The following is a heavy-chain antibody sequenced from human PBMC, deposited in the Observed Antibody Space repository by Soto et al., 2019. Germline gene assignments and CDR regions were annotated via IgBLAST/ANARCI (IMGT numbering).Heavy chain of an antibody. Sequence: SGPTLVNPTQTLTLTCTFSGFSLSTSGMCVSWIRQPPGKALEWLARIDWDDDKYYSTSLKTRLTISKDTSKNQVVLTMTNMDPVDTATYYCARVTYYYGSEIPYYYYMDVWGKGTTVTVSS. V-gene: IGHV2-70*11. CDR2: IDWDDDK. CDR1: GFSLSTSGMC. J-gene: IGHJ6*03. D-gene: IGHD3-10*01. CDR3: ARVTYYYGSEIPYYYYMDV.